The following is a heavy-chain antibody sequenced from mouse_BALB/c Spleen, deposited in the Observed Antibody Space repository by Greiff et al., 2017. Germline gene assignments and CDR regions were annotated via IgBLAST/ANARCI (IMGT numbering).Heavy chain of an antibody. CDR3: ARSYGSSYVGWFAY. Sequence: QVQLQQSGAELVRPGSSVKISCKASGYAFSSYWMNWVKQRPGQGLEWIGQIYPGDGDTNYNGKFKGKATLTADKSSSTAYMQLSSLTSEDSAVYFCARSYGSSYVGWFAYWGQGTLVTVSA. J-gene: IGHJ3*01. CDR2: IYPGDGDT. V-gene: IGHV1-80*01. D-gene: IGHD1-1*01. CDR1: GYAFSSYW.